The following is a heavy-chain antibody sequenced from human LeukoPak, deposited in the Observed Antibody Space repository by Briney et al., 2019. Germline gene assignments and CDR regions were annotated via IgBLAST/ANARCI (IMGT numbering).Heavy chain of an antibody. V-gene: IGHV3-30*02. CDR2: IFYEEGKR. Sequence: GGSLRLSCAASGFVFSHFNMHWVRQAPGKGLEWVAFIFYEEGKRSYSDSVKGRFTISRDISKRTPYLQMNGLRVEDTAVYYCARRAAAGRCFDYWGQGTLVTVSS. D-gene: IGHD6-13*01. CDR1: GFVFSHFN. J-gene: IGHJ4*02. CDR3: ARRAAAGRCFDY.